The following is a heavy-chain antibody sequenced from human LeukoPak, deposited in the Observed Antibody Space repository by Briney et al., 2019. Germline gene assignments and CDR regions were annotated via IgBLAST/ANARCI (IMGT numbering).Heavy chain of an antibody. J-gene: IGHJ4*02. CDR1: GFTFSSYA. V-gene: IGHV3-23*01. D-gene: IGHD3-22*01. CDR2: ISGSGGST. Sequence: GGSLRLSCAASGFTFSSYAMSWVRQAPGKGLEWVSAISGSGGSTYYADSVKGRFTISRDNSKNTLYLQMNSLRAEDTAVYYCAKVPGGMIVVVDAYFDYWGQGTLATVSS. CDR3: AKVPGGMIVVVDAYFDY.